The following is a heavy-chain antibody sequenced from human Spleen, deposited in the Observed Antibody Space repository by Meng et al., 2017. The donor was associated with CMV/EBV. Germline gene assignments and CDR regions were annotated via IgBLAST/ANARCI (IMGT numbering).Heavy chain of an antibody. CDR3: ARADYNNRGGYYFGMDV. CDR2: ISGSGGST. V-gene: IGHV3-23*01. J-gene: IGHJ6*02. D-gene: IGHD4-11*01. CDR1: GFTFSSYA. Sequence: GESLKISCAASGFTFSSYAMSWVRQAPGKGLEWVSAISGSGGSTYYADSVKGRFTISRDNSKNTLYLQMNSLRAEDTAVYYCARADYNNRGGYYFGMDVWGLGTTVTVSS.